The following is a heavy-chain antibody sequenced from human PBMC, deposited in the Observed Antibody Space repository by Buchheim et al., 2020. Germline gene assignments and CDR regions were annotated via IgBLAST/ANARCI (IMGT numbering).Heavy chain of an antibody. CDR2: INHSGST. J-gene: IGHJ6*02. V-gene: IGHV4-34*01. D-gene: IGHD1-1*01. Sequence: QVQLQQWGAGLLKPSETLSLTCAVYGGPFSGYYWSWIRQPPGKGLEWIGEINHSGSTNYNPSLKSRVTISVDTSKNQFSLKLSSVTAADTAVYYCASWPGTMRGNYYYYYGMDVWGQGTT. CDR1: GGPFSGYY. CDR3: ASWPGTMRGNYYYYYGMDV.